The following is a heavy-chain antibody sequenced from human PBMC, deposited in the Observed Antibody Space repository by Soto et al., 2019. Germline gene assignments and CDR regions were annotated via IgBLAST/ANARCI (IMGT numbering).Heavy chain of an antibody. CDR1: GFTFSSYG. V-gene: IGHV3-74*01. J-gene: IGHJ3*02. Sequence: EVQLVESGGGLVQPGGSLRLSGAASGFTFSSYGMHWVGQAPGKGLGWFSRINSDGSSTSYADSVKGRFTISRDNAKNTLYLQMNSLRAEDTAVYYCARYADGDIVLMVYGKPDDAFDIWGQGTMVTVSS. D-gene: IGHD2-8*01. CDR2: INSDGSST. CDR3: ARYADGDIVLMVYGKPDDAFDI.